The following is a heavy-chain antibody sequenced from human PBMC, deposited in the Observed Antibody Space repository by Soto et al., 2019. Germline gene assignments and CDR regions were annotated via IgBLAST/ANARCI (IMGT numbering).Heavy chain of an antibody. V-gene: IGHV3-33*01. CDR3: ARASLYGDHEDY. CDR2: IWYDGSNK. J-gene: IGHJ4*02. Sequence: QVQLVESGGGVVQPGRSLRLSCAASGFTFSSYGMHWVRQAPGKGLEWVAVIWYDGSNKYYADSVKGRFTISRDNSKNTLYLQMNSLRAEDTAVYYCARASLYGDHEDYLGQGTLVTVSS. D-gene: IGHD4-17*01. CDR1: GFTFSSYG.